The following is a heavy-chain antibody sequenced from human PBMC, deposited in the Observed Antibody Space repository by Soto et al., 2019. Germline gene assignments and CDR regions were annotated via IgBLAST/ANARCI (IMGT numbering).Heavy chain of an antibody. CDR2: IYYSGST. Sequence: SETLSLTCNVSGGSISSSSYYWGWIRQPPGKGLEWIGSIYYSGSTYYNPSLKSRVTISVDTSKNQFSLKLSSVTAADTAVYYCARFNLPMYYYDSSGYNWFDPWGQGTLVTVSS. CDR3: ARFNLPMYYYDSSGYNWFDP. CDR1: GGSISSSSYY. V-gene: IGHV4-39*01. J-gene: IGHJ5*02. D-gene: IGHD3-22*01.